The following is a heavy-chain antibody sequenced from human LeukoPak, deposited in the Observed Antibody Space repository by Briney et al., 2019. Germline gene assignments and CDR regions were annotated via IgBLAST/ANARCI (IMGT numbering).Heavy chain of an antibody. CDR3: ARFLDWYFDL. CDR2: IYTSGST. Sequence: PSETLSLTCTVSGGSISSGSYYWSWIRQPAGKGLEWIGRIYTSGSTNYNASLKSRVTISVDTSENQFSLKLSSVTAADTAVYYCARFLDWYFDLWRRGTLVTVSS. V-gene: IGHV4-61*02. J-gene: IGHJ2*01. CDR1: GGSISSGSYY.